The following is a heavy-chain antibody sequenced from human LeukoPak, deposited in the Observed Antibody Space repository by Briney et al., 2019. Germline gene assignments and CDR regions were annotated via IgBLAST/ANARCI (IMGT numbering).Heavy chain of an antibody. Sequence: GGSLRLSCAASGFTFSSYAMSWVRQAPGKGLEWVSVIYSGGSTYYADSVKGRFTISRDNSKNTLYLQMNSPRAEDTAVYYCARTSGFCSSTSCYTSSFDYWGQGTLVTVSS. CDR3: ARTSGFCSSTSCYTSSFDY. V-gene: IGHV3-53*01. D-gene: IGHD2-2*02. J-gene: IGHJ4*02. CDR2: IYSGGST. CDR1: GFTFSSYA.